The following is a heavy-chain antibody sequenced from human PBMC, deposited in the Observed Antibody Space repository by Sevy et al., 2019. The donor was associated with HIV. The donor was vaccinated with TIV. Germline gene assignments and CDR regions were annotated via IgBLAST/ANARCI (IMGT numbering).Heavy chain of an antibody. J-gene: IGHJ6*02. CDR1: GFTFGTYT. D-gene: IGHD6-13*01. CDR3: ANGDSTFYGMDV. Sequence: GGSLRLSCAASGFTFGTYTMSWVRQAPGKGLEWVSGISGSGGSTYYADSVEGRFTISRDNSKKMVYVQMNSLRAEDTAIYYCANGDSTFYGMDVWGQGTTVTVSS. V-gene: IGHV3-23*01. CDR2: ISGSGGST.